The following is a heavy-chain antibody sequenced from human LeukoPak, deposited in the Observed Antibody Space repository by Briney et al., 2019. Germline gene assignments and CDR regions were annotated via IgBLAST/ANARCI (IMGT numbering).Heavy chain of an antibody. CDR3: VRDTLNNGETVDF. J-gene: IGHJ4*02. Sequence: GGSLRLSCAASGFTFRRYNMNWVRQPPGKGLEWISFISSTGSTIHYADSLKGRFTISRDNAQNSVYLQMNSLRDEDSGVYYCVRDTLNNGETVDFWGRGTLVTVSS. CDR2: ISSTGSTI. CDR1: GFTFRRYN. D-gene: IGHD1/OR15-1a*01. V-gene: IGHV3-48*02.